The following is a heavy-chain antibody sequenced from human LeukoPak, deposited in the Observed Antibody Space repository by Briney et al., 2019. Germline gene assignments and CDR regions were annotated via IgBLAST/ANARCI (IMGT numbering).Heavy chain of an antibody. Sequence: SETLSLTCTVSGGSISSSSYYWGRIRQPPGKGRESVGSIYYSGSTYYNPSLKSRVTISVDTSKNQFSLKLSSVTAADTAVYYCARHGRKTYYDILTGYYAFDYWGQGTLVTVSS. J-gene: IGHJ4*02. CDR1: GGSISSSSYY. D-gene: IGHD3-9*01. V-gene: IGHV4-39*01. CDR2: IYYSGST. CDR3: ARHGRKTYYDILTGYYAFDY.